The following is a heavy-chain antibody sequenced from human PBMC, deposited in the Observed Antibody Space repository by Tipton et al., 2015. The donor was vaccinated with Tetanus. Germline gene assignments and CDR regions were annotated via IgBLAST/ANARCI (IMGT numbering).Heavy chain of an antibody. CDR2: IYPGDSDT. V-gene: IGHV5-51*01. CDR3: ARWVPRFLEEPHFGY. Sequence: QLVQSGAEVKKPGESLEISCKGSGYSFTSYWIGWVRQMSGKGLEWMGIIYPGDSDTRYSPPFQGQVTISADKSISTAYLQWSSLKASDTAMYYWARWVPRFLEEPHFGYWGQGTLVTVSS. D-gene: IGHD3-3*01. CDR1: GYSFTSYW. J-gene: IGHJ4*02.